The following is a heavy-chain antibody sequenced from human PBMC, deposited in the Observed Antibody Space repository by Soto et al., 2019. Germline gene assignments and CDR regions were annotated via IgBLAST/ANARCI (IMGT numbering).Heavy chain of an antibody. D-gene: IGHD2-8*02. CDR1: GYIFVNYG. CDR2: ISPYSGNT. Sequence: QVQLVQSGDEVRKPGSSVKVSCKASGYIFVNYGIAWVRQAPGQGLEWMGWISPYSGNTHYASKVQGRITMTTATATSTAYMALGRLTPDDTAVYYCGLVDNFVTPTPQDVWRQGTTVTVSS. CDR3: GLVDNFVTPTPQDV. V-gene: IGHV1-18*01. J-gene: IGHJ6*02.